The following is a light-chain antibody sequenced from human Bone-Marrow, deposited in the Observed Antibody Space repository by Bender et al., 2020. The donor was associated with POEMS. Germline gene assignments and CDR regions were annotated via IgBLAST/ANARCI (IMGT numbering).Light chain of an antibody. CDR2: RND. CDR1: SSNIGTNP. J-gene: IGLJ3*02. V-gene: IGLV1-44*01. Sequence: QSVLTQPPSASGTPGQRVTISCSGSSSNIGTNPVNWYQQFPGTAPKVLIYRNDQRPSGVPDRFSGSKSGTSMSLAITGLQSEDEADYYCAAWEDSLNGWVFGGGTKLTVL. CDR3: AAWEDSLNGWV.